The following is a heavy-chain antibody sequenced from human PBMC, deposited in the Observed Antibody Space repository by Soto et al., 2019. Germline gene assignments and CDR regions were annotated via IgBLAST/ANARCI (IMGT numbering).Heavy chain of an antibody. V-gene: IGHV3-30*18. CDR3: AKHAVTVTLYYGMDV. Sequence: QVQLVESGGGVVQPGRSLRLSCAASGFTFSSYGMHWVRQAPGKGLEWVAVISYDGSNEYYADSVKGRFTLSRDISKNTLYLQMNSLRAEDTAVYYCAKHAVTVTLYYGMDVWGQGTTVTVSS. CDR1: GFTFSSYG. D-gene: IGHD4-17*01. CDR2: ISYDGSNE. J-gene: IGHJ6*02.